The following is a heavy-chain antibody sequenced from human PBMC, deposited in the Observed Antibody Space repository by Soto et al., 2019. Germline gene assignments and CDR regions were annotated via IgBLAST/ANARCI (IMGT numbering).Heavy chain of an antibody. CDR2: IGTAGDT. V-gene: IGHV3-13*01. Sequence: GGSLRLSCAASGFTFSSYYMHWVRQATGKGLEWVSAIGTAGDTYYPGSVKGRFTISRENAKNSLYLQMNSLRAGDTAVYYCARAIYDILTGYSYYFDYWGQGTLVTVSS. J-gene: IGHJ4*02. CDR3: ARAIYDILTGYSYYFDY. D-gene: IGHD3-9*01. CDR1: GFTFSSYY.